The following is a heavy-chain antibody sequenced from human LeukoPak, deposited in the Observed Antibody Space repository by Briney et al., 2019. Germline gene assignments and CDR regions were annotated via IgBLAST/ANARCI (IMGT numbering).Heavy chain of an antibody. D-gene: IGHD3-16*01. CDR2: INQDGGTR. CDR3: ARDMKGNLDY. V-gene: IGHV3-7*01. J-gene: IGHJ4*02. CDR1: GFTFSNTW. Sequence: GGSLRLSCAASGFTFSNTWMAWVRQAPGKGLSWVANINQDGGTRQYADSVRGRFTISRDNAKNSLYLEMNSLRAEDTGLYHCARDMKGNLDYWGQGTLVTVSS.